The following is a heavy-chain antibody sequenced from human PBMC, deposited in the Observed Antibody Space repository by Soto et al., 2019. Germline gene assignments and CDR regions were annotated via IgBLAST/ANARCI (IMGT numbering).Heavy chain of an antibody. V-gene: IGHV4-34*01. CDR3: ARGLGIAARFWFDP. D-gene: IGHD6-6*01. J-gene: IGHJ5*02. Sequence: QVQLQQWGAGLLKPSETLSLTCAVYGGSFSGYYWSWIRQPPGKGLEWIGEINHSGSTNYNPSLKSRVTISVDTSKNQFSLKLSSVTAADTAVYYCARGLGIAARFWFDPWRQGTLVTVSS. CDR2: INHSGST. CDR1: GGSFSGYY.